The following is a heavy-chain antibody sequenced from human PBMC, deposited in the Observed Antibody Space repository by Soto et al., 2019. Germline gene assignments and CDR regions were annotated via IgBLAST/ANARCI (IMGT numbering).Heavy chain of an antibody. CDR3: ATLASASFAADY. D-gene: IGHD3-3*02. V-gene: IGHV3-23*01. Sequence: PGGSLRLSCAASGYTFSYYAMSWVRQAPGKGLEWVSSISGSGGSTYYADSVKGRFTISRDSSKNTLYLQMNSLRVEDTAVYYCATLASASFAADYWGRGTLVTVPS. CDR2: ISGSGGST. J-gene: IGHJ4*02. CDR1: GYTFSYYA.